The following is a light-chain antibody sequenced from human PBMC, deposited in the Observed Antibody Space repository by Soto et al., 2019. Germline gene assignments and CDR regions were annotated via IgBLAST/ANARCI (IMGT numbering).Light chain of an antibody. CDR3: QQYRNWPRT. CDR2: GAS. CDR1: HSVSRTN. J-gene: IGKJ1*01. V-gene: IGKV3-15*01. Sequence: EIVLTQSPGTLSLSPGERATLSCRASHSVSRTNLDWYQQKPGQAHRLLIYGASTRATDMPGRFSGRGSGTEFTLTISSLQSEDFAVYYCQQYRNWPRTFGQGTKVDIK.